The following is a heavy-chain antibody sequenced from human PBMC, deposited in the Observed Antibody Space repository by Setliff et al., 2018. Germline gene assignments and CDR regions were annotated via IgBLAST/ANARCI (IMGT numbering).Heavy chain of an antibody. CDR2: IYSSGIT. Sequence: ETLSLTCTVSGGSITNFYWNWIRQSPGKGLEWIGYIYSSGITNYNPSLKSRLTMSVDTSXXQFSXXXXXXTAADTAVYYCARQPPLNWAIPFDLWGQGKRVTVSS. J-gene: IGHJ3*01. D-gene: IGHD7-27*01. CDR1: GGSITNFY. CDR3: ARQPPLNWAIPFDL. V-gene: IGHV4-59*08.